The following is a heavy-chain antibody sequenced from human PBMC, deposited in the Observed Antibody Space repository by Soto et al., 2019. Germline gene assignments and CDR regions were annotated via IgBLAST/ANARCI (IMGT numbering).Heavy chain of an antibody. Sequence: GGSLRLSCAASGFTFSSYSMNWVRQAPGKGLEWVSSISSSSSYIYYADSVKGRFTISRDNAKNSLYLQMNSLRAEDTAVYYCARVKIPYYYYMDVWGKGTTVTVSS. V-gene: IGHV3-21*01. CDR1: GFTFSSYS. CDR3: ARVKIPYYYYMDV. J-gene: IGHJ6*03. CDR2: ISSSSSYI.